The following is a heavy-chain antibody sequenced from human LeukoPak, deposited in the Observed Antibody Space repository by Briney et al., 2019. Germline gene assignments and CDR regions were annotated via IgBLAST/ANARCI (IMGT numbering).Heavy chain of an antibody. CDR1: GGSISTYY. D-gene: IGHD3-3*01. J-gene: IGHJ4*02. CDR2: IYYSGSS. Sequence: SETLSLTCTVSGGSISTYYWSWIRQPPGKGLEWIGYIYYSGSSNYNPSLKSRVTISVDTSKNQFSLKLSSVTAADTAVYYCAREGNIGVVIMDYWGQGTLVTVSS. V-gene: IGHV4-59*12. CDR3: AREGNIGVVIMDY.